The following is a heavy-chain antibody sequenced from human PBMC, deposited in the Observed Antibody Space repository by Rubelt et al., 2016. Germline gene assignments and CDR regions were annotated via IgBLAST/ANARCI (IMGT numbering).Heavy chain of an antibody. D-gene: IGHD3-16*01. Sequence: QLQLQESGPGLVKPSETLSLTCTVSGGSISSSSYYWGWIRQPPGKGLEWIGSIYYTESTYYNPSLKSRVTISVDTSKNQFALKLSAGTAADTAVYYCVWGGTIRSFDHWGQGTLVTVSS. CDR3: VWGGTIRSFDH. CDR1: GGSISSSSYY. J-gene: IGHJ4*02. CDR2: IYYTEST. V-gene: IGHV4-39*01.